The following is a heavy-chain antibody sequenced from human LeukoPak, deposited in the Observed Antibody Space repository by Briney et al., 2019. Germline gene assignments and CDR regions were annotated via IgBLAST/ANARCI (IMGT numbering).Heavy chain of an antibody. CDR1: GFTFSSYS. D-gene: IGHD7-27*01. CDR3: GRGHWGLDY. CDR2: ISSSSSTI. J-gene: IGHJ4*02. V-gene: IGHV3-48*04. Sequence: GSLRLSCAASGFTFSSYSMNWVRQAPGKGLEWVSYISSSSSTIYYADSVKGRFTISRDNAMSSLYLQMNSLRVEDTAVYYCGRGHWGLDYWGQGTLVTVSS.